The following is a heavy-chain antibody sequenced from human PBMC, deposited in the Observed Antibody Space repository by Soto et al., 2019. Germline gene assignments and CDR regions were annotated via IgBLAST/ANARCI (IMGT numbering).Heavy chain of an antibody. D-gene: IGHD3-22*01. J-gene: IGHJ6*03. CDR3: FKFRAAGDYTPYYSNDRVV. V-gene: IGHV3-64D*08. CDR2: ISSNGRST. CDR1: EFTFSTYP. Sequence: PGGSLRLSCSASEFTFSTYPMHWVRQAPGGGLEYVSAISSNGRSTYYADSVKGRFTISRDNSKNTLYLQMSSLRPDDTAVYYCFKFRAAGDYTPYYSNDRVVGGKGPRVTVS.